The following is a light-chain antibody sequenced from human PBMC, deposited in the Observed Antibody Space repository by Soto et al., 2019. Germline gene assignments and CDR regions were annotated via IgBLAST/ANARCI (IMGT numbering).Light chain of an antibody. Sequence: QSALTQPASVSGSPGQSITISCTGTSRDIGFFNYVSWYQQFPGNAPKLIIFEVTNRPSGVSNRFSASKSGNTASLTISGLQAEDEADYYCSSYTSTSTLVFGTGTKLTVL. CDR3: SSYTSTSTLV. V-gene: IGLV2-14*01. J-gene: IGLJ1*01. CDR1: SRDIGFFNY. CDR2: EVT.